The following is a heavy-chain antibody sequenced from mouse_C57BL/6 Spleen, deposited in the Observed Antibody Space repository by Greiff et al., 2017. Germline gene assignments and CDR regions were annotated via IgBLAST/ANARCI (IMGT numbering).Heavy chain of an antibody. J-gene: IGHJ4*01. Sequence: VQLQQPGAELVKPGASVKLSCKASGYTFTSYWMQWVKQRPGQGLEWIGEIDPSDSYTNSNQKFKGKATLTVDTSSSTAYMQLSNLTSEDSAVYYCARSITTVVATRAMDYWGQGTSVTVSS. V-gene: IGHV1-50*01. CDR1: GYTFTSYW. CDR2: IDPSDSYT. D-gene: IGHD1-1*01. CDR3: ARSITTVVATRAMDY.